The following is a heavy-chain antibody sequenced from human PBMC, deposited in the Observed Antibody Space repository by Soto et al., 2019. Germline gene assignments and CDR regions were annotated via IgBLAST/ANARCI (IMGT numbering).Heavy chain of an antibody. CDR1: GYTFTSYA. CDR3: ARDQQYQLLFDY. Sequence: ASVKVSCKASGYTFTSYAMHWVRQAPGQRLEWMGWINAGNGNTKYSQKFQGRVTITRDTSASTAYMELSSLRSEDTAVYYCARDQQYQLLFDYWGQGTLVTVSS. V-gene: IGHV1-3*01. CDR2: INAGNGNT. J-gene: IGHJ4*02. D-gene: IGHD2-2*01.